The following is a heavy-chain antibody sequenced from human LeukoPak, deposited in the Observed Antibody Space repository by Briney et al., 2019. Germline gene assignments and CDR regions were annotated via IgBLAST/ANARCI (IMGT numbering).Heavy chain of an antibody. D-gene: IGHD3-22*01. CDR3: ARDYYDSSGYYYFDY. Sequence: PGGSLRLSCAASGFIFDDYGMSWVRQAPGKGLEWVSGINWNGGSTGYADSVKGRFTISRDNAKNSLYLQMNSLRAEDTALYYCARDYYDSSGYYYFDYWGQGTLVTVSS. J-gene: IGHJ4*02. CDR2: INWNGGST. V-gene: IGHV3-20*04. CDR1: GFIFDDYG.